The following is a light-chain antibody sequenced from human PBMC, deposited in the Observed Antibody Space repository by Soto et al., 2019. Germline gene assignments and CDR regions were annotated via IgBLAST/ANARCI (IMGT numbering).Light chain of an antibody. CDR3: QHYSTYPWT. J-gene: IGKJ1*01. CDR1: QTISTL. Sequence: DIQMTQSPSTLSASVGDRVTITCRASQTISTLFAWYQQRPGKAPNLLIYKASSLESGVPSRFSGSGSGTEFTLTISILQPDDFATYFCQHYSTYPWTFGQGTKVEVK. V-gene: IGKV1-5*03. CDR2: KAS.